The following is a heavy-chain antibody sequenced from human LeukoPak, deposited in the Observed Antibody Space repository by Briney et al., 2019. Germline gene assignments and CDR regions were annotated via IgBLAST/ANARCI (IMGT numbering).Heavy chain of an antibody. CDR3: ARAPHEGSSWYYYYYYMDV. Sequence: ASVKVSCKASGYTFTGYYMHWVRQAPGQGLEWMGWINPDSGGTNYAQKFQGRVTMTRNTSISTAYMELSSLRSEDTAVYYCARAPHEGSSWYYYYYYMDVWGKGTTVTISS. V-gene: IGHV1-2*02. J-gene: IGHJ6*03. CDR2: INPDSGGT. CDR1: GYTFTGYY. D-gene: IGHD6-13*01.